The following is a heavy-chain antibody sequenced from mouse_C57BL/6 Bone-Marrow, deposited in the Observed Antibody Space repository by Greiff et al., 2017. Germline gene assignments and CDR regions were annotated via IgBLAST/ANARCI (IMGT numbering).Heavy chain of an antibody. J-gene: IGHJ1*03. D-gene: IGHD1-1*01. CDR3: ARHEDGSSYNWYFDV. Sequence: DVHLVESGGDLVKPGGSLKLSCAASGFTFRSYGMSWVRQTPDKRLEWVATISSGGSYTYYPDSVKGRFTISRDNAKNTLYLQMSSLKSEDTAMYYCARHEDGSSYNWYFDVWGTGTTVTVSS. V-gene: IGHV5-6*01. CDR1: GFTFRSYG. CDR2: ISSGGSYT.